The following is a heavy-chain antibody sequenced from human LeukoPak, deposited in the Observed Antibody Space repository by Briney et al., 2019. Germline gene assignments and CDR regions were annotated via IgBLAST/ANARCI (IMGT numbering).Heavy chain of an antibody. V-gene: IGHV3-23*01. D-gene: IGHD3-10*01. J-gene: IGHJ6*03. CDR2: ISDSGGSA. CDR3: AKYYYDSGGYMDV. CDR1: GFTFSSYG. Sequence: GGSLRLSCAASGFTFSSYGMSWVRQAPGKGLEWVSAISDSGGSAYYADSVKGRFTISRDNSKNTLYLQMNSLRAEDTAVYYCAKYYYDSGGYMDVWGKGTTVTISS.